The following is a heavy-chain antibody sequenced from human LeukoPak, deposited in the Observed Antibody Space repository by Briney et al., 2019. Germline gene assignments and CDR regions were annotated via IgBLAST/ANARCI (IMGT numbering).Heavy chain of an antibody. CDR1: GGSISSGGYY. CDR3: ARVSLEWLADY. CDR2: IYYSGST. J-gene: IGHJ4*02. D-gene: IGHD3-3*01. Sequence: KPSETPSLTCTVSGGSISSGGYYWSWIRQHPGKGLEWIGYIYYSGSTYYNPSLKSRVTISVDTSKNQFSLKLSSVTAADTAVYYCARVSLEWLADYWGQGTLVTVSS. V-gene: IGHV4-31*03.